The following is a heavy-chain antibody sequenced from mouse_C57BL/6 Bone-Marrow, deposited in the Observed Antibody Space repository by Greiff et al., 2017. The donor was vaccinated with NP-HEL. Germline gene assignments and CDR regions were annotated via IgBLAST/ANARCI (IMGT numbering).Heavy chain of an antibody. Sequence: VQLQQSGAELARPGASVKMSCKASGYTFTSYTMHWVKQRPGQGLEWIGYINPSSGYTKYNQKFKDKATLTADKSSSTAYMQLSSLTSEDSAVYYCARSLGHYAMDYWGQGTSVTVSS. CDR3: ARSLGHYAMDY. D-gene: IGHD4-1*01. V-gene: IGHV1-4*01. CDR2: INPSSGYT. CDR1: GYTFTSYT. J-gene: IGHJ4*01.